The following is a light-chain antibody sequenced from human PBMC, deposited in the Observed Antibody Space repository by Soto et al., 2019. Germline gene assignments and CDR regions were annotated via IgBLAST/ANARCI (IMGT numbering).Light chain of an antibody. CDR3: SSFAGRNNPV. V-gene: IGLV2-8*01. J-gene: IGLJ1*01. CDR2: EVS. CDR1: SSGVGGYNY. Sequence: QSVLTQPPSASGSPGQSVTISCTGTSSGVGGYNYVSWYQQHPGKAPKLMIYEVSKRPSGVPDRFSGSKSGNTASLTVSGLQAEDEADYYCSSFAGRNNPVFGTGTKVTVL.